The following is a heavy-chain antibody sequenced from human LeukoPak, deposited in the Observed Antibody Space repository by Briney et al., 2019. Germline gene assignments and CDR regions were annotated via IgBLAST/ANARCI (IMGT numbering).Heavy chain of an antibody. CDR1: GFTFSSYA. Sequence: GRSLRLSCAASGFTFSSYAMSWVRQAPGKGLEWVSAISGSGGRTYYADSVKGRFTFARDKCKSWRELQMNSLGAEDKAVYYCAKAKGGDGYNLFWRRGYFDYWGQGTLVTVSS. V-gene: IGHV3-23*01. D-gene: IGHD5-24*01. J-gene: IGHJ4*02. CDR2: ISGSGGRT. CDR3: AKAKGGDGYNLFWRRGYFDY.